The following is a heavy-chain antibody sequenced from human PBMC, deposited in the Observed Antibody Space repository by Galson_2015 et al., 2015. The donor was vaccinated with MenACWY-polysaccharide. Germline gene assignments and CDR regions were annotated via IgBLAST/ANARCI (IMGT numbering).Heavy chain of an antibody. D-gene: IGHD3-10*01. CDR1: GFTFSSYW. Sequence: SLRLSCAASGFTFSSYWMHWVRQVPGQGLVWVSRINSDGSSTSYADSVKGRFTISRDNDKNTLYLQMNRLRAEDTAVYYSARQPTYYGSEGGQGTLVTVSP. CDR2: INSDGSST. J-gene: IGHJ4*02. CDR3: ARQPTYYGSE. V-gene: IGHV3-74*01.